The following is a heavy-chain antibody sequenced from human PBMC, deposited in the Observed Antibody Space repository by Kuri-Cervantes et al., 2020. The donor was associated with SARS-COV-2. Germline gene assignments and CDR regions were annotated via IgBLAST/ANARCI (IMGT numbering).Heavy chain of an antibody. CDR2: IYYSGST. CDR1: GGSISSYY. D-gene: IGHD3-3*01. J-gene: IGHJ4*02. Sequence: GSLRLSCTVPGGSISSYYWSWIRQPPGKGLEWIGYIYYSGSTNYNPSLKSRVTISVDTSKNQFSLRLSSVTAADTAVYYWARGYYEFWSGYYNFDNWGQGTLVTVSS. V-gene: IGHV4-59*08. CDR3: ARGYYEFWSGYYNFDN.